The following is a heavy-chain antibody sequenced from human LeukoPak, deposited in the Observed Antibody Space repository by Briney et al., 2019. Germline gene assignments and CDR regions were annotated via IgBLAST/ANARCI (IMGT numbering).Heavy chain of an antibody. Sequence: PPESLSLTRILSVASLISYFWCWIRQPPEKRLGWTGSIFYSGSTLYNPSLQSRVTISVDTSKNQFSLKLTSVTAADTAVYYCASGPYPAAGTDHQFDYWGQGTLVTVSS. CDR1: VASLISYF. CDR3: ASGPYPAAGTDHQFDY. V-gene: IGHV4-59*01. J-gene: IGHJ4*02. CDR2: IFYSGST. D-gene: IGHD6-13*01.